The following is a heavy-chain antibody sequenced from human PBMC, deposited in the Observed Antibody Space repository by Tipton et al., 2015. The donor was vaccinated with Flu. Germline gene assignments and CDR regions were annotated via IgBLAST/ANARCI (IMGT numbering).Heavy chain of an antibody. D-gene: IGHD3-22*01. CDR3: AKGLHYYDSSGYYYVDLYWYFDL. V-gene: IGHV3-23*01. CDR1: GFTFSSYG. Sequence: SLRLSCAASGFTFSSYGMIWVRQAPGKGLEWVSAISGSGGSTYYADSVKGRFTISRDNSKNTLYLQMNSLRAEDTAVYYCAKGLHYYDSSGYYYVDLYWYFDLWGRGTLVTVSS. CDR2: ISGSGGST. J-gene: IGHJ2*01.